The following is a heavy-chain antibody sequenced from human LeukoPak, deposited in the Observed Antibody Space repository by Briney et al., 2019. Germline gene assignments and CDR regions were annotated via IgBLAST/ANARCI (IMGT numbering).Heavy chain of an antibody. J-gene: IGHJ5*02. CDR2: LTGYGGA. CDR3: AKGAAAGKVDWFDP. V-gene: IGHV3-23*01. Sequence: GGSQRLSCEASGLSFTNYAMMWVRQAPGKGLQWISTLTGYGGAYYADSGEGRFIISRDISKNTMFLQMYSLRAEDTAVYYCAKGAAAGKVDWFDPWGQGTLVTVSS. D-gene: IGHD6-13*01. CDR1: GLSFTNYA.